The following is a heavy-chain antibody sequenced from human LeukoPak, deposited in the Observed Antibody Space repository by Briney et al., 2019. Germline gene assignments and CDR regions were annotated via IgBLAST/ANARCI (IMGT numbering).Heavy chain of an antibody. V-gene: IGHV3-13*01. CDR2: IGTAGDT. CDR3: ARRSSGWNGEYYFDY. CDR1: GFTSSSYD. J-gene: IGHJ4*02. Sequence: PGGSLRLSCAASGFTSSSYDMHWVRQATGKGLEWVSAIGTAGDTYYPGSVKGRFTISRENAKNSLYLQMNSLRAGDTAVCYCARRSSGWNGEYYFDYWGQGTLVTVSS. D-gene: IGHD6-19*01.